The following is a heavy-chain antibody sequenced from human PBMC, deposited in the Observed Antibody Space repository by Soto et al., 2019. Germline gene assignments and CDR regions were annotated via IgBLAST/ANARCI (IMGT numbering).Heavy chain of an antibody. J-gene: IGHJ6*02. CDR3: ARLRPKRRGPYDFWSGYYYYYYYGMDV. V-gene: IGHV5-10-1*01. CDR2: IDPSDSYT. CDR1: GYSFTSYW. Sequence: PGESLKISCKGSGYSFTSYWISWVRQMPGKGLEWMGRIDPSDSYTNYSPSFQGHVTISADKSISTAYLQWSSLKASDTAMYYCARLRPKRRGPYDFWSGYYYYYYYGMDVWGQGTTVTVSS. D-gene: IGHD3-3*01.